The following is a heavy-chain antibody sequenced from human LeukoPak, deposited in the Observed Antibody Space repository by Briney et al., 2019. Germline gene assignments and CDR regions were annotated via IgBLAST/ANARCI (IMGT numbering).Heavy chain of an antibody. CDR1: GYTFTGYY. CDR3: ARHGSYDFWSGYYSNWFDP. Sequence: ASVKVSCKASGYTFTGYYMHWVRQAPGQGLEWMGWINPNSGGTNYAQKFQGRVTMTRDTSKNQFSLKLSSVTAADTAVYYCARHGSYDFWSGYYSNWFDPWGQGTLVTVSS. J-gene: IGHJ5*02. V-gene: IGHV1-2*02. CDR2: INPNSGGT. D-gene: IGHD3-3*01.